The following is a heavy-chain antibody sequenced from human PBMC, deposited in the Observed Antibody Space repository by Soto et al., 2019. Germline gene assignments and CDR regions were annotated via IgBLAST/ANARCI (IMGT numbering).Heavy chain of an antibody. CDR1: GGSISSGDYY. Sequence: PSETLSLTCTVSGGSISSGDYYWSWIRQPPGKGLEWIGYIYYSGSTYYNPSLKSRVTISVDTSKNQFSLKLSPVTAAGTAVYYCARDRPRDIVVVPAAGDAFDIWGQGTMVTVSS. CDR3: ARDRPRDIVVVPAAGDAFDI. J-gene: IGHJ3*02. V-gene: IGHV4-30-4*01. CDR2: IYYSGST. D-gene: IGHD2-2*01.